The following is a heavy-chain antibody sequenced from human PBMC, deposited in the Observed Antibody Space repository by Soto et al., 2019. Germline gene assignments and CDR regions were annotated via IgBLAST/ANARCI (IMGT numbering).Heavy chain of an antibody. CDR1: GGSISSGDYY. Sequence: PSETLSLTCTVSGGSISSGDYYWSWIRQPPGKGLEWIGYIYYSGSTYYNPSLKSRVTISVDTSKNQFSLKLSSVTAADTAVYYYASEKAYDYVWGSYRYTNYWGQGTLVTVSS. CDR2: IYYSGST. V-gene: IGHV4-30-4*01. J-gene: IGHJ4*02. D-gene: IGHD3-16*02. CDR3: ASEKAYDYVWGSYRYTNY.